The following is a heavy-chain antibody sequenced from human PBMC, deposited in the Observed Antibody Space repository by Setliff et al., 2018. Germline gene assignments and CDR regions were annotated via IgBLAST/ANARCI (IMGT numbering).Heavy chain of an antibody. V-gene: IGHV4-61*02. CDR2: IQSTGNT. Sequence: SETLSLTCTVSGVSFGSGTYYWSWIRQPAGKGPEWIGLIQSTGNTNYNPSLQSRVTISIDTSKNQFSLKMSSVTAADTAMYYCAGTPALGTSWLSPFDYWGQGTLVTVSS. CDR1: GVSFGSGTYY. J-gene: IGHJ4*02. D-gene: IGHD5-12*01. CDR3: AGTPALGTSWLSPFDY.